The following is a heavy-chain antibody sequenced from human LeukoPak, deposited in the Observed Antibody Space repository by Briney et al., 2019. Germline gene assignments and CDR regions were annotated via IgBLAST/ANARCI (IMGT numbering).Heavy chain of an antibody. CDR3: AREGATTPYFDY. V-gene: IGHV1-69*13. D-gene: IGHD1-26*01. CDR1: GGTFSSYA. J-gene: IGHJ4*02. CDR2: IIPIFGTA. Sequence: SVKVSCKASGGTFSSYAISWVRQAPGQGLEWMGGIIPIFGTANYAQKFQGRVTIAADESTSTAYMELSSLRSEDTAVYYCAREGATTPYFDYWGQGTLVTVSS.